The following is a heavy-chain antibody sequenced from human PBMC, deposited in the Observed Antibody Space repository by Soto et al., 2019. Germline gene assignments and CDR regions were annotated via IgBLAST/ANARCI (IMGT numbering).Heavy chain of an antibody. Sequence: QVQLVESGGGVVQPGRSLRLSCSASGFTFNDYAMHWVRQAPGKGLEWVSFISYDGNYKYYADSVKGRFTISRDTSKNTLYLQMNSLRPEDTAVYFCAKARVGTTHFDYWGQGTLVIASS. J-gene: IGHJ4*02. CDR2: ISYDGNYK. D-gene: IGHD1-26*01. V-gene: IGHV3-30*18. CDR1: GFTFNDYA. CDR3: AKARVGTTHFDY.